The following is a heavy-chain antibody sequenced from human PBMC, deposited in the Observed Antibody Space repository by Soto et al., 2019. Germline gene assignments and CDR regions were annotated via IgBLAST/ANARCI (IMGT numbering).Heavy chain of an antibody. CDR3: VRVLLVRGYTSTFYM. D-gene: IGHD6-13*01. CDR1: GYTFTSYG. V-gene: IGHV1-18*01. CDR2: ISPFNGNT. J-gene: IGHJ3*02. Sequence: ASVKVSCKASGYTFTSYGISWVRQAPGQGLEWMGWISPFNGNTYHAQNFQGRVTLTTDTPTSTAYMELRSLTSDDTAVYYCVRVLLVRGYTSTFYMWGLGTVVTVSS.